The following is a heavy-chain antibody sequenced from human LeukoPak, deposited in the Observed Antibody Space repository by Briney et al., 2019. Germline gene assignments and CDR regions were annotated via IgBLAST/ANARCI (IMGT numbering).Heavy chain of an antibody. V-gene: IGHV3-15*04. Sequence: GGSLRLSCAASGFTFNYAWMSWVRQVPGKGLEWVGQTVSEIDGGTTDYAAPVKGRFTISRDDSKSTLYLQINSLKIEDTAVYYCTTDEDWNYARKDVWGQGATVIVSS. D-gene: IGHD1-7*01. CDR3: TTDEDWNYARKDV. CDR1: GFTFNYAW. CDR2: TVSEIDGGTT. J-gene: IGHJ6*02.